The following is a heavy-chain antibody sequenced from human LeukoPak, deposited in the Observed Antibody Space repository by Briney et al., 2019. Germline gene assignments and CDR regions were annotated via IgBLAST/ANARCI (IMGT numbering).Heavy chain of an antibody. CDR3: ARLNDIALDS. CDR1: GGSISSSSYY. J-gene: IGHJ4*02. D-gene: IGHD3-22*01. Sequence: SETLSLTCTVSGGSISSSSYYWGWIRQPPGKGLEWIGSIYYSGSTYYNPSLKSRVTISVDTSKNQFSLKLSSVTAADTAVYYCARLNDIALDSWGQGTLVAVSS. CDR2: IYYSGST. V-gene: IGHV4-39*07.